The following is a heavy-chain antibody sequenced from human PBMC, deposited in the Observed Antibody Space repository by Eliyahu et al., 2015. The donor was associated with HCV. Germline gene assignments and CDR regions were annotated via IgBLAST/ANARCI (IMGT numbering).Heavy chain of an antibody. V-gene: IGHV3-7*01. D-gene: IGHD3-22*01. J-gene: IGHJ4*02. CDR1: GXTFXSYS. CDR3: VSSLRSSGYYGYFDY. Sequence: EVQLVESGGGLVQPGGSLXXXXXVSGXTFXSYSMNWVRQAPGKGLEWVANIKQDGSEKYYVDSVKGRFTISRDNAKSSLYLQMNSLRAEDTAVYYCVSSLRSSGYYGYFDYWGQGTLVTVSS. CDR2: IKQDGSEK.